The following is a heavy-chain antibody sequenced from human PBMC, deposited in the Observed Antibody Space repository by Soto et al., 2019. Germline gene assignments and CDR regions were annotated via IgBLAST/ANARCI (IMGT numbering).Heavy chain of an antibody. CDR1: GFSLTTDRVG. CDR2: IYWDDSK. D-gene: IGHD1-26*01. Sequence: QITLKESGPTLVKPTQTLTLTCTFSGFSLTTDRVGVGWIRHPPGEALEWLAVIYWDDSKTYRPSLESRRTITKDTPKNQVALTMTNMDSLDTATYYCAHAYGGRSLYWGQGTLVTVSS. CDR3: AHAYGGRSLY. J-gene: IGHJ4*02. V-gene: IGHV2-5*02.